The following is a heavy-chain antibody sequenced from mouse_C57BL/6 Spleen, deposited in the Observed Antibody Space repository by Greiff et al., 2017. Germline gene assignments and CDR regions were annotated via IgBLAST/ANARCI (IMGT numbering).Heavy chain of an antibody. V-gene: IGHV1-39*01. CDR1: GYSFTDYN. CDR3: ARAPQYCGRGDGWYFDV. J-gene: IGHJ1*03. D-gene: IGHD1-1*01. CDR2: INPNYGTT. Sequence: EVQLQQSGPELVKPGASVKISCKASGYSFTDYNMNWVKQSNGKSLEWIGVINPNYGTTSYNQKFKGKATLTVDQSSSTAYMPLNSLTSEDSAVYYCARAPQYCGRGDGWYFDVWGTGTTVTVSS.